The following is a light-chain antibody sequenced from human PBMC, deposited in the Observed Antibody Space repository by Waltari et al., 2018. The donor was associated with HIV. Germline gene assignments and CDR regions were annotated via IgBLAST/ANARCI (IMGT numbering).Light chain of an antibody. CDR2: DAS. Sequence: IQFTQSPSSLSASVGDRVTITCRARQGISTVLAWYQQKPAKAPKLLIYDASSVENGVLSRFRGSGAGTDVYLTISSLQPEDFATYYCQQFNTYPLPFGGGTTVEIK. CDR1: QGISTV. J-gene: IGKJ4*02. CDR3: QQFNTYPLP. V-gene: IGKV1-13*02.